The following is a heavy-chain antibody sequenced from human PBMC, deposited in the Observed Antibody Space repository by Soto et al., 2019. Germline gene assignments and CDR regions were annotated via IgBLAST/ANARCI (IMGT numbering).Heavy chain of an antibody. J-gene: IGHJ4*02. CDR3: ARVPKWDPGPFGY. CDR1: GYTFTGYY. D-gene: IGHD1-26*01. CDR2: INPNSGGT. Sequence: VQLVQSGAEVKKPGASVKVSCKASGYTFTGYYMHWVRQAPGQGLEWMGWINPNSGGTNYAQKLQGRVTMTRDTSNSTAYLELSRLRSDDTAVYYCARVPKWDPGPFGYWGQGTLVTVSS. V-gene: IGHV1-2*02.